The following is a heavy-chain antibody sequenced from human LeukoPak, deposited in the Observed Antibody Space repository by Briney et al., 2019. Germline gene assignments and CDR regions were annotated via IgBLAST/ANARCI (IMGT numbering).Heavy chain of an antibody. Sequence: GSLRLSCAASGFTFSSYAMSWVRQAPGKGLEWVAHINPDGRDTYYVDSVKGRFTISRDNAQNSMYLQMNSLRVEDTAVYYCTSWGDTTAEYFQRWGQGTLVTVSS. D-gene: IGHD2-21*02. CDR1: GFTFSSYA. J-gene: IGHJ1*01. CDR2: INPDGRDT. V-gene: IGHV3-7*01. CDR3: TSWGDTTAEYFQR.